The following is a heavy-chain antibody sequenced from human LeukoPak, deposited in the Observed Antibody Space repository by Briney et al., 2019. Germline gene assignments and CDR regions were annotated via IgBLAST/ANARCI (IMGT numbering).Heavy chain of an antibody. CDR3: ARVLYSSATYYYENWFAP. V-gene: IGHV3-48*04. CDR1: GFTFSDYS. Sequence: GGSLRLSCAASGFTFSDYSMNWVRQAPGKGLEWVSYITGSSSTKYYTDSVKGRFTISRDNVKNSLYLQMNSLRAEDTAVYYCARVLYSSATYYYENWFAPWGQGTLVTVSS. J-gene: IGHJ5*02. D-gene: IGHD3-10*01. CDR2: ITGSSSTK.